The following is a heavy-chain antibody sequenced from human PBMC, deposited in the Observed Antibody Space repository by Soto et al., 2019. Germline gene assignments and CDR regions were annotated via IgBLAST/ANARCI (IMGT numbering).Heavy chain of an antibody. CDR1: GGSVSSGSYY. CDR2: IYYSGST. Sequence: SETLSLTCTVSGGSVSSGSYYWSWIRQPPGKGLEWIGYIYYSGSTNYNPSLKSRVTISVDTSKNQFSLKLSSVTAADTAVYYCARSSTIFGASTDSSSPGPLATV. CDR3: ARSSTIFGASTDS. V-gene: IGHV4-61*01. J-gene: IGHJ4*02. D-gene: IGHD3-3*01.